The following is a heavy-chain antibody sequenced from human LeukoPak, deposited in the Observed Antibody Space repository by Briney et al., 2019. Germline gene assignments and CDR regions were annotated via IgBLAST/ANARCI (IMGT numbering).Heavy chain of an antibody. Sequence: GASVKVSCKASGGTFSSYAISWVRQAPGQGLEWMGRIIPILGIANYAQKFQGRVTITADKSTSTAYMELSSLRSEDTAVYYCAKSLWSRYAFDIWGQGTMVTVSS. D-gene: IGHD3-10*01. J-gene: IGHJ3*02. CDR2: IIPILGIA. CDR1: GGTFSSYA. V-gene: IGHV1-69*04. CDR3: AKSLWSRYAFDI.